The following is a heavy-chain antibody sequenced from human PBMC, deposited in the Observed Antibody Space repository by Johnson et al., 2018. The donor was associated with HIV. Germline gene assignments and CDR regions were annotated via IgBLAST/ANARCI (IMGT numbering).Heavy chain of an antibody. J-gene: IGHJ3*02. CDR1: GFTFRSYG. CDR2: IWYDGLNK. D-gene: IGHD2-15*01. Sequence: QVQLVESGGGVVQPGRSLRLSCAASGFTFRSYGMHWVRQAPGKGLEWVAVIWYDGLNKYYTDSVKGRFTISRDNSKNTLYLQMNSLRAEDTAVYYCARDEPIVVVVAAIGDAFDIWGQGTMVTVSS. V-gene: IGHV3-30*19. CDR3: ARDEPIVVVVAAIGDAFDI.